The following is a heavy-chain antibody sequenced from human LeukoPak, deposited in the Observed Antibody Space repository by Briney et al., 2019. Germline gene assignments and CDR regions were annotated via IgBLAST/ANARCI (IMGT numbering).Heavy chain of an antibody. J-gene: IGHJ4*02. D-gene: IGHD6-13*01. CDR3: ARGYSTRHFPFDS. CDR2: INGGDYA. Sequence: PGGSLRLSCVASGFTLRNYAMTWVRQAPGKGLEWVSSINGGDYAQYADSVKGRFTISRDNFKNTLYLQMNSLRAEDTAIYYCARGYSTRHFPFDSWGQGTLVTVSS. CDR1: GFTLRNYA. V-gene: IGHV3-23*01.